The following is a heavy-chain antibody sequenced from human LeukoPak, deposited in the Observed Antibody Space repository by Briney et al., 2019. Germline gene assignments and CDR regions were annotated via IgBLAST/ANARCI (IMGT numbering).Heavy chain of an antibody. D-gene: IGHD5-18*01. CDR1: GGSISSSSYY. V-gene: IGHV4-39*01. CDR3: ARTSYEDDY. CDR2: IYYSGST. Sequence: KPSEILSLTCTVSGGSISSSSYYWGWIRQPPGKGLEWIGSIYYSGSTHYNPSLKSRVTISVDTSKNQFSLKLSSVTAADTAVYYCARTSYEDDYWGQGTLVTVSS. J-gene: IGHJ4*02.